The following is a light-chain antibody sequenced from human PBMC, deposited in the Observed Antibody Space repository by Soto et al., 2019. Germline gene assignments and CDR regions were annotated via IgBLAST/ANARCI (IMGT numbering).Light chain of an antibody. CDR1: TSNIGSYT. J-gene: IGLJ1*01. Sequence: QSVLTQPPSASGTSGQRVTISCSGSTSNIGSYTVNWYQQLPGTAPKLLIYDDNKRPSGIPDRFSGSKSGTSATLGITGFQTGDEADYYCGSWDSSLSAYVFGTGTKLTVL. CDR3: GSWDSSLSAYV. V-gene: IGLV1-51*01. CDR2: DDN.